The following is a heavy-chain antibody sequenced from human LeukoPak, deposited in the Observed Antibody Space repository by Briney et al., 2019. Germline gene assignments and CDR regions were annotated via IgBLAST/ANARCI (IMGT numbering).Heavy chain of an antibody. CDR2: IYYGATT. D-gene: IGHD5-12*01. Sequence: KPSEALSLTCSVSGASITSSSWTWVRQPPRKGLEWIGYIYYGATTNYSPSLGSRATISVDTSANQVSLSLTSVTAADTAVYYCARYRGGHENGETFYDMDVWGNGTTVTVSS. CDR3: ARYRGGHENGETFYDMDV. CDR1: GASITSSS. V-gene: IGHV4-59*08. J-gene: IGHJ6*03.